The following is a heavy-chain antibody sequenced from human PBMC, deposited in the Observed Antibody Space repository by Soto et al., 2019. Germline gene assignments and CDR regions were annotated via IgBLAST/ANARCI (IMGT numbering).Heavy chain of an antibody. CDR1: CGTFDNFI. CDR2: IVPMLGTP. V-gene: IGHV1-69*13. J-gene: IGHJ6*02. CDR3: ARNGTYSSSLSQYSGMDV. D-gene: IGHD1-26*01. Sequence: SVKVSCKASCGTFDNFIMNWVRQTPGRGLEWMGGIVPMLGTPTYAEKFKGRVTISATGSTSTMYMEVTSLRSEDTAIYYCARNGTYSSSLSQYSGMDVWGQGTTVTVSS.